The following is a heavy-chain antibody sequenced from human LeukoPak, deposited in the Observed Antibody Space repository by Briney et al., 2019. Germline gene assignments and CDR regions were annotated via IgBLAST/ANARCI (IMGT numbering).Heavy chain of an antibody. D-gene: IGHD5-12*01. J-gene: IGHJ4*02. CDR2: ISAYNGNT. CDR3: ARDGKRGYSGYDPDY. CDR1: GYTFTSYG. V-gene: IGHV1-18*01. Sequence: ASVKVSCKASGYTFTSYGISWVRQAPGQGLEWMGWISAYNGNTNYAQKLQGRVTITTDTSTSTAYMELRSLRSDDTAVYYCARDGKRGYSGYDPDYWGQGTLVTVSS.